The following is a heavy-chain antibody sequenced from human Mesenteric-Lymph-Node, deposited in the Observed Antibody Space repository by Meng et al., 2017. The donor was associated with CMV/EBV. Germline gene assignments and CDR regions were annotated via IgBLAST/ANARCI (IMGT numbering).Heavy chain of an antibody. CDR3: ARARKSVSGIAAAGTYYFQH. V-gene: IGHV7-4-1*02. J-gene: IGHJ1*01. CDR1: GYA. D-gene: IGHD6-13*01. Sequence: GYAMNWVRQAPGQGLEWMGWINTNTGHPTYAQGFTGRFVFSLDTSVSTAYLQISSLKAEDTAVYYCARARKSVSGIAAAGTYYFQHWGQGTLVTVSS. CDR2: INTNTGHP.